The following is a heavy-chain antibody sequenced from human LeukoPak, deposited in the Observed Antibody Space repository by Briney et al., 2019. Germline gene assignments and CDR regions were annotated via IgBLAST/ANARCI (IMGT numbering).Heavy chain of an antibody. Sequence: ASVKVSCTASGYTFTGYYMHWVRQAPGQGLEWMGWINPNSGGTNYAQKFQGRVTMTRDTSISTAYMELSRLRSDDTAVYYCARGHPPSVLRFLEWLLYGWGQGTLVTVSS. D-gene: IGHD3-3*01. V-gene: IGHV1-2*02. CDR3: ARGHPPSVLRFLEWLLYG. J-gene: IGHJ4*02. CDR1: GYTFTGYY. CDR2: INPNSGGT.